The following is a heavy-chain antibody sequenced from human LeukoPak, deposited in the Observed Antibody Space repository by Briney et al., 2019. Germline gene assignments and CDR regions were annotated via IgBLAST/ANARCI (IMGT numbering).Heavy chain of an antibody. Sequence: GGSLRLSCAASQFTFSNYDMCWVRQAPGRGLEWVSVINSGGSSTSYADSVKGRFTISRDNSENTVYLQMNSLRAEDTAVYYCAKRGSGLYFDYWGQGTLVTVSS. CDR1: QFTFSNYD. CDR3: AKRGSGLYFDY. D-gene: IGHD5-12*01. V-gene: IGHV3-23*03. J-gene: IGHJ4*02. CDR2: INSGGSST.